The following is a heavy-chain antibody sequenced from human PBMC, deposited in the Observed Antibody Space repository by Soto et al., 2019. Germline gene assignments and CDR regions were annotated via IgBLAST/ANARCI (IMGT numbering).Heavy chain of an antibody. D-gene: IGHD6-19*01. CDR2: IYYSGST. CDR1: GGSISSSGCY. J-gene: IGHJ4*02. CDR3: ARHDGVGSGWHDFDY. V-gene: IGHV4-39*01. Sequence: TSETPSLPCSVAGGSISSSGCYGGRFRQHPGKGLEWIGSIYYSGSTYYNPSLKSRVTISVDTSKDQFSLKLGSVTAADTAVYYGARHDGVGSGWHDFDYWGQGTLVTVSS.